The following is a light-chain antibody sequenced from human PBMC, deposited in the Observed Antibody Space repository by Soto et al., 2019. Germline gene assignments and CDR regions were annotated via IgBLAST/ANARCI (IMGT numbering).Light chain of an antibody. V-gene: IGLV6-57*03. CDR3: QSYDTMVV. Sequence: NFMLTQPHSVSESPGETVTISCTRSSGSIADNYVQWYQQRPGSAPTIVIYEDDQRPSGVPDRFSGSTDSSSNSASLTISGLKTEDEADYSCQSYDTMVVFGGGTKVTVL. CDR2: EDD. CDR1: SGSIADNY. J-gene: IGLJ2*01.